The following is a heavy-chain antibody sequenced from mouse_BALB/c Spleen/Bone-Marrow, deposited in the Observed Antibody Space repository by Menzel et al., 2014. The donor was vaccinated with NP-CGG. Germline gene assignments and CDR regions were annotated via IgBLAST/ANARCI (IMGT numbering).Heavy chain of an antibody. CDR1: GHTFSTYW. V-gene: IGHV1-7*01. D-gene: IGHD2-4*01. Sequence: QVQLQQSGAELAKPGASVKMSCKASGHTFSTYWMHWVKQRPGQGLEWIGYINPSIGYADYVQKFKDKATLTADNSSSIVYMQLSSLTSEDYAIYYCAMITFTMDYWGQGTSVTVSS. CDR3: AMITFTMDY. J-gene: IGHJ4*01. CDR2: INPSIGYA.